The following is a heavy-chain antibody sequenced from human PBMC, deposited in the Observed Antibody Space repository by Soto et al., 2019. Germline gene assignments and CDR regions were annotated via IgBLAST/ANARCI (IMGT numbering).Heavy chain of an antibody. D-gene: IGHD6-13*01. V-gene: IGHV3-30*04. CDR3: ARESMPAAGSGDFYAMDV. CDR2: ITYNGNE. J-gene: IGHJ6*02. CDR1: GFTFSSYT. Sequence: PGGSLRLSCAASGFTFSSYTMHWVRQAPGKGLEWVAVITYNGNEYYTDSVWGRFTISRDSSRTTVYLQMNSLRPGDTALYYCARESMPAAGSGDFYAMDVWGQGTTVTVSS.